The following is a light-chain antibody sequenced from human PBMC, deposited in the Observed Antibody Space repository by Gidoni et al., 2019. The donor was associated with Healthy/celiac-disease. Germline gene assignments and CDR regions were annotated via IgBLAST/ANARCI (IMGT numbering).Light chain of an antibody. CDR3: QQSYSTRT. CDR1: QSISSY. V-gene: IGKV1-39*01. CDR2: AAS. Sequence: DIQMTQSPSSLSASVGDRVTITCRASQSISSYLNWYQQKPGKAPKLLIYAASSLQSGVPSRFSGSGSGTDFTLTISSLQPEDFATYYGQQSYSTRTFXQXTKVEIK. J-gene: IGKJ1*01.